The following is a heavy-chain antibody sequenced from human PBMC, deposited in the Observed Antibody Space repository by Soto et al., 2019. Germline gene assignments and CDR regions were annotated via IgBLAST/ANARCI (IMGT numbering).Heavy chain of an antibody. CDR1: GFTFSSYA. CDR2: ISGSGGST. J-gene: IGHJ6*02. Sequence: GSLRLACADSGFTFSSYAMSWVRQAPGKGLEWVSAISGSGGSTYYAGSVKGRFTISRDNSKNTLYLQMNSLRAEDTAVYYCAKLNSGQIVGELVPLYYYYYGMDVWGQGTTVTVSS. CDR3: AKLNSGQIVGELVPLYYYYYGMDV. D-gene: IGHD3-10*01. V-gene: IGHV3-23*01.